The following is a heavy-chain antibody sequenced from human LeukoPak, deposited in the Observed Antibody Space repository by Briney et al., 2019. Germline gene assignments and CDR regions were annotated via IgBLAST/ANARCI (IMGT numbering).Heavy chain of an antibody. CDR1: GGSISSSSYY. V-gene: IGHV4-39*01. D-gene: IGHD7-27*01. CDR3: ASSWGQWFDP. Sequence: PSETLSLTCTVSGGSISSSSYYWGWIRQPPGKGLEWIGSIYYSGSTYYNPSLKSRVTISVDTSKNQFSLKLSSVTAADTAVYYCASSWGQWFDPWGQGTLVTVSS. J-gene: IGHJ5*02. CDR2: IYYSGST.